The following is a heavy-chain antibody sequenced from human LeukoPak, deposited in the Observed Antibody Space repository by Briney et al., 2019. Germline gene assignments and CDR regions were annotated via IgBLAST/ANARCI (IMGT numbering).Heavy chain of an antibody. CDR1: GYTLTSHR. Sequence: ASVKVSRQASGYTLTSHRISRLRPAPGPGLEWTGWISAHNGNTNYAQKLQGRVNMTTDTSTSTAYMELRSLRSDDTAVYYCARGASYYYDSSGYYWFDPWGQGTLVTVSS. J-gene: IGHJ5*02. D-gene: IGHD3-22*01. CDR3: ARGASYYYDSSGYYWFDP. CDR2: ISAHNGNT. V-gene: IGHV1-18*01.